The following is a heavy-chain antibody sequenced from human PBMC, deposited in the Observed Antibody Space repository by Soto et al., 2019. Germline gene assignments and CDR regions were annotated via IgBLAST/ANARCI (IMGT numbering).Heavy chain of an antibody. CDR1: GYTFTSYG. V-gene: IGHV1-18*01. CDR3: AIHDYIWRSPNRPPPGAFDI. J-gene: IGHJ3*02. Sequence: GASVKVSCKASGYTFTSYGISWVRQAPGQGLEWMGWISAYNGNTNYAQKLQGRVTMTTDTSTSTAYMELRSLRSDDTAVYYCAIHDYIWRSPNRPPPGAFDIWGQGTMVTVSS. D-gene: IGHD3-16*01. CDR2: ISAYNGNT.